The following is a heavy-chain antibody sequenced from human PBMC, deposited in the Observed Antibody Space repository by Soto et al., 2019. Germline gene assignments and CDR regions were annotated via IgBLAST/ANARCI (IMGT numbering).Heavy chain of an antibody. V-gene: IGHV1-18*01. CDR3: VKDRDSNSWPSRDV. CDR2: ISPNSGNT. D-gene: IGHD3-22*01. J-gene: IGHJ6*02. Sequence: QVHLVQSGAEVKKPGASVNVSCKTSGYTFTRNGISWVRQAPGQGLEWMGWISPNSGNTKYAQKLQGRVIMTTATSTSTTYTELRSLRSDDTAVYYCVKDRDSNSWPSRDVWGPGNTVTVSS. CDR1: GYTFTRNG.